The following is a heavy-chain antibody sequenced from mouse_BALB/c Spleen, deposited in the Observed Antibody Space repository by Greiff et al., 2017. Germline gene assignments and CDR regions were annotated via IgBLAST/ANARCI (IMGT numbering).Heavy chain of an antibody. CDR2: ISSGGGST. CDR1: GFAFSSYD. J-gene: IGHJ2*01. Sequence: EVQGVESGGGLVKPGGSLKLSCAASGFAFSSYDMSWVRQTPEKRLEWVAYISSGGGSTYYPDTVKGRFTISRDNAKNTLYLQMSSLKSEDTAMYYCASPGSWFAYWGQGTTLTVSS. D-gene: IGHD2-2*01. V-gene: IGHV5-12-1*01. CDR3: ASPGSWFAY.